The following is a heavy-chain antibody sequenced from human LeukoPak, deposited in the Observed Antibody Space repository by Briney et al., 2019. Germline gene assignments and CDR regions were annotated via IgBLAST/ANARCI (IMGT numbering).Heavy chain of an antibody. CDR3: ARDKYLNYYDSTYYFDY. J-gene: IGHJ4*02. CDR2: IYYSGST. D-gene: IGHD3-22*01. Sequence: KPSETLSLTCTVSGGSISSYYWSWIRQPPGKGLEWIGYIYYSGSTNYNPSLKSRVTISVDTSKNQFSLRLSSVTAADTAVYYCARDKYLNYYDSTYYFDYWGQGTLVTVSS. CDR1: GGSISSYY. V-gene: IGHV4-59*01.